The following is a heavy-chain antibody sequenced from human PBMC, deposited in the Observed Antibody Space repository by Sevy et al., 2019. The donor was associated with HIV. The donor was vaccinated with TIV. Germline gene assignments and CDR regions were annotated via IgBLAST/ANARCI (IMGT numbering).Heavy chain of an antibody. Sequence: GGSLRLSCVASGFTFSDYAMSWVRQPPGKGLEWVSSMNWKGDNTGYADSLKGRFTISSDSTKNSLFLQINSLRVEDTALYYCARNTYYYDSTGYGAFDLWGQGTMVTVSS. CDR3: ARNTYYYDSTGYGAFDL. J-gene: IGHJ3*01. CDR1: GFTFSDYA. V-gene: IGHV3-20*04. CDR2: MNWKGDNT. D-gene: IGHD3-22*01.